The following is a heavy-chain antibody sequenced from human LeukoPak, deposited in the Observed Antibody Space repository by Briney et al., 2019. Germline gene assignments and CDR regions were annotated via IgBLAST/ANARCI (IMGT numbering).Heavy chain of an antibody. CDR3: ARDRTSYDSSGYYRGEDY. J-gene: IGHJ4*02. Sequence: ASVKVSCKASGGTFSSYAISWVRQAPGQGLEWMGWISAYNGNTNYAQKLQGRVTTTTDTSTSTAYMELRSLRSDDTAVYYCARDRTSYDSSGYYRGEDYWGQGTLVTVSS. V-gene: IGHV1-18*01. CDR2: ISAYNGNT. CDR1: GGTFSSYA. D-gene: IGHD3-22*01.